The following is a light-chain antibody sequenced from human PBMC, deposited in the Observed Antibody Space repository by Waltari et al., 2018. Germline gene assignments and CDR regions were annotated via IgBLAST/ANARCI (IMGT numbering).Light chain of an antibody. J-gene: IGKJ1*01. V-gene: IGKV1-39*01. CDR1: QSISTY. CDR3: QQTYTSPPT. CDR2: AAS. Sequence: DIQMTQSPSSLSASVGDRVTITCRASQSISTYLNWYQQQSGTTPNLLIYAASSLQSGVPSRFSGSGSGTDFTLTISSLQPEGFATYYCQQTYTSPPTFGQGTKMEIK.